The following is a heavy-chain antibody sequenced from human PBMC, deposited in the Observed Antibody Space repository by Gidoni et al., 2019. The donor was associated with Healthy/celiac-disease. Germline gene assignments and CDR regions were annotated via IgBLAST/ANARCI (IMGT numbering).Heavy chain of an antibody. CDR3: ARDRIAAPGWFDP. CDR2: SSISSSYI. J-gene: IGHJ5*02. D-gene: IGHD6-13*01. CDR1: GFTFSSYS. Sequence: EVQLVESGGGLVKPGGSLRLSCAASGFTFSSYSMNWVSQAPGKGLEWFSSSSISSSYIYYADSVKGRFTISRDNAKNSLYLQMNSLRAEDTAVYYCARDRIAAPGWFDPWGQGTLVTVSS. V-gene: IGHV3-21*01.